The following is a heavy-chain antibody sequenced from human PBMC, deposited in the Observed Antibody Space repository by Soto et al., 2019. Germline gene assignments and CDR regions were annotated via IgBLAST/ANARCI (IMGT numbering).Heavy chain of an antibody. Sequence: QVQLVQSGAEVKKPGSSVKVSCKASGGTFSSYAISWVRQAPGQGLEWMGGIIPIFGTANYAQKFQGRVTITADESTSTAYMELSSLRAEDTAVYYCARDREIVVVIKRQTSAFEIWGQGTMVTVSS. D-gene: IGHD3-22*01. V-gene: IGHV1-69*01. CDR3: ARDREIVVVIKRQTSAFEI. J-gene: IGHJ3*02. CDR2: IIPIFGTA. CDR1: GGTFSSYA.